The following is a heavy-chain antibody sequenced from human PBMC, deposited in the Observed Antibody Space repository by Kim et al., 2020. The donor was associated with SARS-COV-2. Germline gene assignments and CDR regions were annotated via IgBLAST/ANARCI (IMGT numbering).Heavy chain of an antibody. V-gene: IGHV3-53*01. Sequence: GGSLRLSCAVSGFSVRTNLVAWVRQAPGKGPECVSVLYANGATYYADSVKGRFTIPRDDSKNTLSLQMRTLRAEDTAMYYCARPHSASYPYAFDNWGQGT. CDR2: LYANGAT. D-gene: IGHD2-2*01. J-gene: IGHJ3*02. CDR1: GFSVRTNL. CDR3: ARPHSASYPYAFDN.